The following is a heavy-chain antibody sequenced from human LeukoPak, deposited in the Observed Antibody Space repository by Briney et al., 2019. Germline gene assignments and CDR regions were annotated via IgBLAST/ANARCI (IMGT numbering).Heavy chain of an antibody. J-gene: IGHJ6*03. Sequence: LPGGSLRLSCAASGFTFSSYGMHWVRQAPGKGLEWVAVIWYGGTNECYADSVKGRFTISRDNSKNTLYLQMNSLRPEDTAVYYCAKDTGPYYYYMDVWGKGTTVTVSS. CDR1: GFTFSSYG. CDR3: AKDTGPYYYYMDV. CDR2: IWYGGTNE. D-gene: IGHD2-8*02. V-gene: IGHV3-30*02.